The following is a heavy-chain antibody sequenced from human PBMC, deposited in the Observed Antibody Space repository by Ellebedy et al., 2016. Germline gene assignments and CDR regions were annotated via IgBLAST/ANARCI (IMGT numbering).Heavy chain of an antibody. CDR3: ARTWTLIRGVLDV. CDR1: GYTFASSH. Sequence: ASVKVSCXASGYTFASSHISYAIIWVRQAPGQGLEWMGGHTNSAQNFQGRVIMTIDTSKNTAYMELRNLRSDDTALYYCARTWTLIRGVLDVWGQGTTVSVSS. CDR2: GHT. V-gene: IGHV1-18*04. J-gene: IGHJ6*02. D-gene: IGHD3-10*01.